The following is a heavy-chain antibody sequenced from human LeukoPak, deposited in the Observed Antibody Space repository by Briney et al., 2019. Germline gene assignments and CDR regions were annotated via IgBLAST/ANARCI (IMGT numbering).Heavy chain of an antibody. Sequence: SETLPLTCAVSGHSISSGYYWGWIRQPPGKGLEWIGSIYHSGSTYYNPSLKSRVTISVDTSKNQFSLKLSSVTAADTAVYYCARRVQGGDFWSGYYTFDYWGQGTLVTVSS. CDR2: IYHSGST. V-gene: IGHV4-38-2*01. D-gene: IGHD3-3*01. CDR1: GHSISSGYY. J-gene: IGHJ4*02. CDR3: ARRVQGGDFWSGYYTFDY.